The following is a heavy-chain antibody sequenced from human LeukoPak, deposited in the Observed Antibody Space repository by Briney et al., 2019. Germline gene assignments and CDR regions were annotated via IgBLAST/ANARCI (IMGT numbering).Heavy chain of an antibody. CDR3: AGGSGYYFDY. J-gene: IGHJ4*02. CDR1: GGPISSYY. D-gene: IGHD3-16*01. V-gene: IGHV4-59*01. CDR2: IYYSGST. Sequence: SETLSLTCTVSGGPISSYYWSWIRQPPGKGLEWIGYIYYSGSTNYNPSLKSRVTISVDTSKNQFSLKLSSVTAADTAVYYCAGGSGYYFDYWGQGTLVTVSS.